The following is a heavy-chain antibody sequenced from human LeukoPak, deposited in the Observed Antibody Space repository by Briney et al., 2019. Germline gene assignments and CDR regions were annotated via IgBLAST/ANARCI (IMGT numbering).Heavy chain of an antibody. CDR2: IIPIFGTA. V-gene: IGHV1-69*05. D-gene: IGHD3-22*01. Sequence: ASVKVSCKASGGPFSSYAISWVRQAPGQGLEWMGGIIPIFGTANYAQKFQGRVTITTDESTSTAYMELSSLRSEDTAVYYCARGIGSHSSGSPYYFDYWGQGTLVTVSS. J-gene: IGHJ4*02. CDR1: GGPFSSYA. CDR3: ARGIGSHSSGSPYYFDY.